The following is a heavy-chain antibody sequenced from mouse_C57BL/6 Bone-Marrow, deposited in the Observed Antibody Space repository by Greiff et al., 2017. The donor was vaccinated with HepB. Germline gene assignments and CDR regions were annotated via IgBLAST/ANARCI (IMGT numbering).Heavy chain of an antibody. CDR2: IDPETGGT. V-gene: IGHV1-15*01. J-gene: IGHJ4*01. CDR3: TRWGLRGFYYARDY. CDR1: GYTFTDYE. Sequence: QVQLQQSGAELVRPGASVTLSCKASGYTFTDYEMHWVKQTPVHGLEWIGAIDPETGGTAYNQKFKGKAILTADKSSSTAYMELRSLTSEDSAVYYCTRWGLRGFYYARDYWGQGTSVTVSS. D-gene: IGHD2-2*01.